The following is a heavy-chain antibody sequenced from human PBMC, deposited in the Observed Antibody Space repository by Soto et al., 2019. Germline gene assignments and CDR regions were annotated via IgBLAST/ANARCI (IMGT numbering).Heavy chain of an antibody. D-gene: IGHD1-26*01. CDR2: ISGSGSKT. CDR1: GFTFSTYA. J-gene: IGHJ4*02. Sequence: GGSLRLSCVASGFTFSTYAMSWVRQAPGKGLEWVSSISGSGSKTYYADSVKGRFTISRDDSKSTLYLQVNSLRAEDTAVYYCARDPSHAYYTLFYYYDYWGQGALVTVSS. V-gene: IGHV3-23*01. CDR3: ARDPSHAYYTLFYYYDY.